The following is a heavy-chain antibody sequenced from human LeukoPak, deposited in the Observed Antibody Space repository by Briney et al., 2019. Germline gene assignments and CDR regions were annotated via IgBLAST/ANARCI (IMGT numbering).Heavy chain of an antibody. CDR1: GFTFSSYA. Sequence: GGSLRLSCAASGFTFSSYAMSWVRQAPGKGLEWVSGISGGGTNTYHADSVKGRFSISRDNSKNTLYLQMSSLRADDTAVYYCAKARGYNYGYSSDCWGQGTLVTVSS. V-gene: IGHV3-23*01. J-gene: IGHJ4*02. CDR3: AKARGYNYGYSSDC. CDR2: ISGGGTNT. D-gene: IGHD5-18*01.